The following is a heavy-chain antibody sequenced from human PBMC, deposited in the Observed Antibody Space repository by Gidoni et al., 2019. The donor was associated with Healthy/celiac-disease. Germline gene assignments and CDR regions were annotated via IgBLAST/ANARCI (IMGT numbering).Heavy chain of an antibody. CDR2: IYYSGST. CDR1: GGSISSGDYY. CDR3: ARVVRYDYVWGSYRYPFYYFDY. Sequence: QVQLQESGPGLVKPSQTLSLTCTVSGGSISSGDYYWSWIRQPPGKGLEWIGYIYYSGSTYYNPSLKSRVTISVDTSKNQFSLKLSSVTAADTAVYYCARVVRYDYVWGSYRYPFYYFDYWSQGTLVTVSS. J-gene: IGHJ4*02. V-gene: IGHV4-30-4*01. D-gene: IGHD3-16*02.